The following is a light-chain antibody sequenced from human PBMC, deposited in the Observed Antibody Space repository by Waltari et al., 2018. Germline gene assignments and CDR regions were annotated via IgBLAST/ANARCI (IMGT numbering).Light chain of an antibody. J-gene: IGKJ3*01. Sequence: EIVLTQSPGTLSLSPGERATLSCRASQSVSSSYLAWYQQNPGQAPRLLIYGASSRATGIPYRFSGSGSGTDFTLPISRLEPEDFAVYYCQQYGSSHFTFGPGTKVDIK. CDR2: GAS. CDR1: QSVSSSY. CDR3: QQYGSSHFT. V-gene: IGKV3-20*01.